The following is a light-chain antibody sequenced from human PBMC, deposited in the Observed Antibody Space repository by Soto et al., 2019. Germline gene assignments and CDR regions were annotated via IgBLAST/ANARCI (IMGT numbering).Light chain of an antibody. Sequence: DIQMSQSPSSLSSSIGDRVTITCRASQGIKNYLAWFQQKPGKAPKSLIYDASSLQNGVPAKFSGSGSGTDFTLTISSLQPEDIATYYCQQYSTVPWTFGQGTKVEIK. V-gene: IGKV1-16*02. J-gene: IGKJ1*01. CDR2: DAS. CDR1: QGIKNY. CDR3: QQYSTVPWT.